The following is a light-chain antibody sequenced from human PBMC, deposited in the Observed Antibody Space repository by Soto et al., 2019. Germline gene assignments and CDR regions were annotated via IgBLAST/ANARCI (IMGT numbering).Light chain of an antibody. J-gene: IGKJ2*01. Sequence: EIVLTQSPGNLSLSPGERATLSCRASQSVSSSYLAWYQHKLGQAPRLLIYGASSRATGIPDRFSGSGSGTYFTLTISRLEPEDFAVYYCQQYGSSPLYTFGQGTKLEIK. CDR3: QQYGSSPLYT. V-gene: IGKV3-20*01. CDR1: QSVSSSY. CDR2: GAS.